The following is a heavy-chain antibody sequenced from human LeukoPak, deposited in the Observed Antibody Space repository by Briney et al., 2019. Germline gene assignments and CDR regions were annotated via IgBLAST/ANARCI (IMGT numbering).Heavy chain of an antibody. CDR3: ARVPPGSWNDAGCFDY. D-gene: IGHD1-1*01. CDR2: ISSSGSTI. CDR1: GFTFSSYE. J-gene: IGHJ4*02. Sequence: GGSLRLSCAASGFTFSSYEMNWVRQAPGKGLEWVSYISSSGSTIYYADSVKGRFTISRDNAKNSLYLQMNSLRAEDTAVYYCARVPPGSWNDAGCFDYWGQGTLVTVSS. V-gene: IGHV3-48*03.